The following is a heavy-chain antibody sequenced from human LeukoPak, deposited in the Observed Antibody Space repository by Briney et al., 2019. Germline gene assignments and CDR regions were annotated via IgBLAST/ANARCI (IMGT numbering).Heavy chain of an antibody. D-gene: IGHD2-2*01. V-gene: IGHV3-11*01. CDR2: ISSSGSTI. CDR1: GFTLSDYY. CDR3: ARGSRVVPAAVY. J-gene: IGHJ4*02. Sequence: PGGSLRLSCAASGFTLSDYYMSWIRQAPGKGLEWVSYISSSGSTIYYADSVKGRFTTSRDNAKNSLYLQMNSLRAEDTAVYSCARGSRVVPAAVYWGQGTLVTVSS.